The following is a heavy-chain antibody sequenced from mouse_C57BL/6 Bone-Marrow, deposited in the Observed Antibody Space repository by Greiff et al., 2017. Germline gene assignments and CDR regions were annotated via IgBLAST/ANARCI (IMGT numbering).Heavy chain of an antibody. CDR3: TLYYYEDFYY. V-gene: IGHV14-4*01. J-gene: IGHJ2*01. CDR1: GFNIKDDY. D-gene: IGHD1-1*01. CDR2: IDPENGDT. Sequence: VQLQQSGAELVRPGASVKLSCTASGFNIKDDYMHWVKQRPEQGLEWIGWIDPENGDTEYASKFQGKATITADTSSNTAYLQLSSLTSEDTAVYYCTLYYYEDFYYWGQGTTLTVSS.